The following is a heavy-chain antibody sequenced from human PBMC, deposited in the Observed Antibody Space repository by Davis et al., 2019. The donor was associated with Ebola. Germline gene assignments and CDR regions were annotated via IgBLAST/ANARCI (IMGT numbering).Heavy chain of an antibody. CDR1: GFTFSSYS. Sequence: PSETLSLTCAASGFTFSSYSMNWVRQAPGKGLEWVSYISSSSSTIYYADSVKGRFTISRDNAKNSLYLQMNSLRADDTAVYYCARGVEYSSGWYPFDYLGQGTLVTVSS. V-gene: IGHV3-48*01. J-gene: IGHJ4*02. D-gene: IGHD6-19*01. CDR2: ISSSSSTI. CDR3: ARGVEYSSGWYPFDY.